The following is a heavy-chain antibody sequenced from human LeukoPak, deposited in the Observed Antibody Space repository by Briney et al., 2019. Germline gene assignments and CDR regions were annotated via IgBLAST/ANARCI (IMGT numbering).Heavy chain of an antibody. Sequence: SETLSLTCAVYGGSFGGYYWSWIRQPPGKGLEWIGEINHSGSTNYNPSLKSRVTISVDTSKNQFSLKLSSVTAADTAVYYCARDKTDGGADYWGQGTLVTVSS. V-gene: IGHV4-34*01. CDR2: INHSGST. D-gene: IGHD3-10*01. CDR3: ARDKTDGGADY. J-gene: IGHJ4*02. CDR1: GGSFGGYY.